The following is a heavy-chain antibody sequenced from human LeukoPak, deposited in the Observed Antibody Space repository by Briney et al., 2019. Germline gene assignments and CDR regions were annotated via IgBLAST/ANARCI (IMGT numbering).Heavy chain of an antibody. CDR3: ARGRPHGNDY. CDR2: ISSSSSTI. J-gene: IGHJ4*02. D-gene: IGHD4-23*01. Sequence: GGSLRLSCAASGFTFSSYSMNWVRQAPGKGLEWVSYISSSSSTIYYADSVKGRFTISRDNAKNSLYLQMNSLRAEDTAVYYCARGRPHGNDYWGQGTLVTVSS. V-gene: IGHV3-48*01. CDR1: GFTFSSYS.